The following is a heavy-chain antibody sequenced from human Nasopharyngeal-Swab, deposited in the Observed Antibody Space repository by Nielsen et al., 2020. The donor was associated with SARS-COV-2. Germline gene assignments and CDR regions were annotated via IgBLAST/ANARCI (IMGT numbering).Heavy chain of an antibody. V-gene: IGHV3-66*03. CDR3: AREGIVGATDLSFDY. CDR1: GFTVSSNY. J-gene: IGHJ4*02. Sequence: GEALKISCAASGFTVSSNYMSWVRQAPGKGLEWVSVIYSCGSTYYADSVKGRFTISRDNSKNTLYLQMNSLRAEDTAVYYCAREGIVGATDLSFDYWGQGTLVTVSS. D-gene: IGHD1-26*01. CDR2: IYSCGST.